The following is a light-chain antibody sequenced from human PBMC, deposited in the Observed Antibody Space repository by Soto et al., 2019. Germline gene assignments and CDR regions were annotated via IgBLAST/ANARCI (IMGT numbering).Light chain of an antibody. CDR3: QKTYSTPFT. V-gene: IGKV1-39*01. CDR1: QTISNY. CDR2: AAS. Sequence: DIQMTQSTSSLSAYVGDRVTITCRASQTISNYLNWYQEKPGKAPKLLIYAASNLQSGVPSRFSGSGSGTEFTLTISNLQPEDFATYYCQKTYSTPFTFGPGTNVDI. J-gene: IGKJ3*01.